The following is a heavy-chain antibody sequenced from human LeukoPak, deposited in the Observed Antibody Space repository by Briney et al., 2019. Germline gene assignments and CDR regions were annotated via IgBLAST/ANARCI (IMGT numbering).Heavy chain of an antibody. D-gene: IGHD4-17*01. CDR2: LSGGGGST. V-gene: IGHV3-23*01. J-gene: IGHJ4*02. CDR3: AKDLSVMTTVTTAFDY. Sequence: PGGSLRLSCAVSGFTVNSYYMSWVRQAPGKGLEWVSTLSGGGGSTYYADSVKGRFTMSRDNSKNTLYLQLNILRADDTAVYYCAKDLSVMTTVTTAFDYWGQGTLVTVSS. CDR1: GFTVNSYY.